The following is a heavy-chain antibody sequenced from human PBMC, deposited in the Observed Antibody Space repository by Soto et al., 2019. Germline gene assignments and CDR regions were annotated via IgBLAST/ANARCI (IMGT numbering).Heavy chain of an antibody. CDR2: IYYGGST. CDR1: GGSISSSSYY. D-gene: IGHD3-22*01. Sequence: QLQVQESGPGLVKPSETLSLTCTVSGGSISSSSYYWGWIRQPPGKGLEWIGSIYYGGSTYYNPSLKSRVTISVDTSKNQFSLKLRSVTAADTAVYYCAKVRDSSGYPTIFDYWGQGTLVTVSS. J-gene: IGHJ4*02. V-gene: IGHV4-39*01. CDR3: AKVRDSSGYPTIFDY.